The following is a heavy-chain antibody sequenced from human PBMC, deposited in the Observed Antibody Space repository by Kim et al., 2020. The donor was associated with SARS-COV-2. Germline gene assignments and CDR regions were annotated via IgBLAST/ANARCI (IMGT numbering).Heavy chain of an antibody. D-gene: IGHD3-22*01. V-gene: IGHV1-46*01. Sequence: YAKKFQGGVTMTRDTSTSTVYMELSSLRSEDTAVYYCARDPDSSGYSFDYWGQGTLVTVSS. CDR3: ARDPDSSGYSFDY. J-gene: IGHJ4*02.